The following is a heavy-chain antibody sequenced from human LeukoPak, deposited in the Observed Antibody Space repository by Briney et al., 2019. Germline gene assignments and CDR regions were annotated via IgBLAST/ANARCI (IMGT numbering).Heavy chain of an antibody. Sequence: SVKVSCKASGGTFSSYAISWVRQAPGQGLEWMGGIIPIFGTANYAQKFQGRVTITTDESASTASMELSSLRSEDTAVYYCARDAVAARLRSYYYYMDVWGKGTTVTVSS. J-gene: IGHJ6*03. V-gene: IGHV1-69*05. CDR1: GGTFSSYA. CDR3: ARDAVAARLRSYYYYMDV. CDR2: IIPIFGTA. D-gene: IGHD6-6*01.